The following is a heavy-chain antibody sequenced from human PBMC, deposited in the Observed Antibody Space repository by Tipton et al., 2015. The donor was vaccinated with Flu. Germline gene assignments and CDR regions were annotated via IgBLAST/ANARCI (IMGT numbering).Heavy chain of an antibody. J-gene: IGHJ4*02. V-gene: IGHV3-23*01. CDR3: ARIPQNWGRYFDY. CDR2: ITGSGATT. Sequence: PRLSCSTSGFSFSNYAMSWVRQAPGRGLEWVSSITGSGATTYYADSVKGRFTVSRDNAKNSLYLQMNSLSAEDTAVYYCARIPQNWGRYFDYWGQGTLVTVSS. CDR1: GFSFSNYA. D-gene: IGHD7-27*01.